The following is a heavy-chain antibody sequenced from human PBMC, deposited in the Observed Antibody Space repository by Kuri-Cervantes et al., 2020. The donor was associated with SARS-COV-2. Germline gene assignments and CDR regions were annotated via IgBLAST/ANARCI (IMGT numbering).Heavy chain of an antibody. J-gene: IGHJ5*02. CDR1: RLTFSSHW. CDR2: SNSDGTFT. Sequence: GGSLRLTCLAARLTFSSHWMYWVRQVPGKGLVWVSRSNSDGTFTTYADSVEGRFTISRDNAKNTLYLQMNSLRAEGTALYNCARGGGYTRPNNYCFDPWGQGTLVTVSS. CDR3: ARGGGYTRPNNYCFDP. D-gene: IGHD2-2*02. V-gene: IGHV3-74*03.